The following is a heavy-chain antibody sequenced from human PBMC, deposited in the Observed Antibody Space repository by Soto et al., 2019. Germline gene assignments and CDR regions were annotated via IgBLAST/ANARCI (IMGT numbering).Heavy chain of an antibody. J-gene: IGHJ5*02. V-gene: IGHV2-5*01. Sequence: QITLKESGPTLVKPTQTLTLTCTFSGFSLSTSGVGVGWIRQPPGKALEWLALIYWNDDKRYSPSLKSRLTITKDTSKNQVVLTMTNMDPVDTATYYCAHRKRHDFWSGYRYTWFDPWGQGTLVTVSS. CDR1: GFSLSTSGVG. D-gene: IGHD3-3*01. CDR3: AHRKRHDFWSGYRYTWFDP. CDR2: IYWNDDK.